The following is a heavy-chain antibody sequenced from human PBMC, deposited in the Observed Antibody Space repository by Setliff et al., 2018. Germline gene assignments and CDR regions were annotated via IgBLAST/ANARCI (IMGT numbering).Heavy chain of an antibody. Sequence: ASVKVSCKASGYTFANYGLHWVRQAPGQRLEWMGWINAGNGDTKLSQKFQDTITMTADTSASTAYMELSSLRSEDTAVYYCARGRSTYFIDVWGKGTTVTVSS. CDR1: GYTFANYG. CDR2: INAGNGDT. V-gene: IGHV1-3*01. CDR3: ARGRSTYFIDV. J-gene: IGHJ6*03.